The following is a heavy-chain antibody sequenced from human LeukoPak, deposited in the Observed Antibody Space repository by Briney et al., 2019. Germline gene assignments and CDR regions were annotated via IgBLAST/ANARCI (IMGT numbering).Heavy chain of an antibody. CDR3: AKGVDIWFGELLSLDY. Sequence: GGSLRLSCAASGFTFTSYAMSWVRQAPGKGLEWVSVVSGSGGSTYYADSVKGRFTISRDNSKNTLYLQMNSLRADDTAIYYCAKGVDIWFGELLSLDYWGQGTLVTVSS. J-gene: IGHJ4*02. CDR2: VSGSGGST. V-gene: IGHV3-23*01. D-gene: IGHD3-10*01. CDR1: GFTFTSYA.